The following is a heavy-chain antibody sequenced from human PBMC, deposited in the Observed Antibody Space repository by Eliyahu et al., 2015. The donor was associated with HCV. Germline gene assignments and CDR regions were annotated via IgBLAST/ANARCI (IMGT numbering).Heavy chain of an antibody. CDR3: AKEGTSGWYYFDY. CDR1: GFXPSRFG. Sequence: QVQLVESGGGVVQPGRSLRLSCAXSGFXPSRFGMHWVRQAPGKGLEWVAVISDDGSNEDYADSVKGRFTISRDNSKNTLYLQMNSLRTEDTAVYYCAKEGTSGWYYFDYWGQGTLVTVSS. J-gene: IGHJ4*02. D-gene: IGHD6-19*01. V-gene: IGHV3-30*18. CDR2: ISDDGSNE.